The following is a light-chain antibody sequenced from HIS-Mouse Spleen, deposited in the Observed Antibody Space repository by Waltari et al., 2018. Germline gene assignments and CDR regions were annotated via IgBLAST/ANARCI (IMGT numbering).Light chain of an antibody. Sequence: QSALTQPPSASGSPGQSVTISCTGTSSDAGGYNYVSWYQQHPGKAPKLMIYEVSKRPSGVPDRFSGSKSGTTASLTVSGLQAEDEADYYCSSYAGSNNWVFGGGTKLTVL. CDR3: SSYAGSNNWV. CDR2: EVS. CDR1: SSDAGGYNY. V-gene: IGLV2-8*01. J-gene: IGLJ3*02.